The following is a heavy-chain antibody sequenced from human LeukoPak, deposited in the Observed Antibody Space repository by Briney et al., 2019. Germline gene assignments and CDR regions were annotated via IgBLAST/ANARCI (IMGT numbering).Heavy chain of an antibody. CDR2: IIPISGKT. J-gene: IGHJ5*02. CDR1: GGTFSNNA. CDR3: ARGVLLVLIGDASPGWFDP. V-gene: IGHV1-69*01. Sequence: ASVKVSCKASGGTFSNNAINWVRQAPGHGLEWMGGIIPISGKTNYAQKFQGRVSITADESTSTVYMELSSLKSEDTAVYYRARGVLLVLIGDASPGWFDPWGQGTPVTVPS. D-gene: IGHD3-16*01.